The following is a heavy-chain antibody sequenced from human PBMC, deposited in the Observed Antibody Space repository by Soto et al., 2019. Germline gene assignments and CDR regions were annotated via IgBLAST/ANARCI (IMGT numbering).Heavy chain of an antibody. D-gene: IGHD6-19*01. J-gene: IGHJ5*02. Sequence: EVRLLESGGGLDQPGGSRRLSCAASGFTFSSSAMNWVRQAPGKGLEWVSSIRVGGGDTFYADSVRGRFTVSRDISRNTLYLQMNSLRAEDTAIYYCAKCSVGTVRTSGWCNWFDPWGQGTLVTVSS. CDR3: AKCSVGTVRTSGWCNWFDP. CDR2: IRVGGGDT. CDR1: GFTFSSSA. V-gene: IGHV3-23*01.